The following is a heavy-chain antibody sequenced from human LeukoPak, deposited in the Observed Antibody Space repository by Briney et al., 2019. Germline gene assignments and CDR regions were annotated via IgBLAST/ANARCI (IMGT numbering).Heavy chain of an antibody. J-gene: IGHJ4*02. CDR2: IYSGGRT. V-gene: IGHV3-53*01. Sequence: GGSLRLSCAASGFTVSSNYMSWVRQAPGKGLEWVSVIYSGGRTYYADSVKGPFTISRDNSKNTVYLQMNRLRAEDTAVYYCARDLNYDSAYWGQGTLVTVSS. CDR1: GFTVSSNY. D-gene: IGHD3-22*01. CDR3: ARDLNYDSAY.